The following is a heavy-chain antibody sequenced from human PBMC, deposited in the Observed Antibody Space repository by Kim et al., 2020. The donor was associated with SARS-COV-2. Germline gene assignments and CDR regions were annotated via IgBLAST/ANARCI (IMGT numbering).Heavy chain of an antibody. CDR2: IYYSGST. CDR3: ARVSLFSGVFH. Sequence: SETLSLTCTVSGGSISSGGYYWSWIRQHPGKGLEWIGYIYYSGSTYYNPSLKSRVTISVDTSKNQFSLKLSSVTAADTAVYYCARVSLFSGVFHWGQGTLVTVSS. V-gene: IGHV4-31*03. CDR1: GGSISSGGYY. D-gene: IGHD2-15*01. J-gene: IGHJ4*02.